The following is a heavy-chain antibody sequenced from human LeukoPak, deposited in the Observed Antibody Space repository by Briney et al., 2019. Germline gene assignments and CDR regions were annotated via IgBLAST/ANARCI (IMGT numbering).Heavy chain of an antibody. Sequence: SETLSLTCAVYGGSFSGYYWSWIRQPPGKGLEWIGEINHSGSTNYNPSLKSRVTISVGTSKNQFSLKLSSVTAADTAVYYCARASYGSIYYYYYMDVWGKGTTVTVSS. CDR3: ARASYGSIYYYYYMDV. CDR1: GGSFSGYY. V-gene: IGHV4-34*01. CDR2: INHSGST. J-gene: IGHJ6*03. D-gene: IGHD5-18*01.